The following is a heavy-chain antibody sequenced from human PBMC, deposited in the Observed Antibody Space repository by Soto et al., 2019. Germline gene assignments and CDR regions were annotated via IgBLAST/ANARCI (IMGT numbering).Heavy chain of an antibody. CDR1: GFTFSYYS. CDR3: ARDLATTLTSGAWFDF. V-gene: IGHV3-21*01. CDR2: ISSNSNYV. J-gene: IGHJ4*02. Sequence: EVQLVESGGGLVKPGGSLRLSCAASGFTFSYYSMNWVRQAPGKGLEWVSSISSNSNYVYYADSVKGRFTTSRDNAKNALYLRMNSLRAEDTAVYYCARDLATTLTSGAWFDFWGQGTLVSVSS. D-gene: IGHD1-1*01.